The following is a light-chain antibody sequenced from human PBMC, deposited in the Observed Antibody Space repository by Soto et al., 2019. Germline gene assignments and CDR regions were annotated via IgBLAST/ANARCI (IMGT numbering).Light chain of an antibody. V-gene: IGKV4-1*01. CDR2: WAS. J-gene: IGKJ4*01. CDR1: QSVLYRSINKNY. CDR3: QQYYSTPLT. Sequence: DIVMTQSPESLAVSLGERATINCRSSQSVLYRSINKNYLAWYQQKPGQPPKLLIYWASTREPGVPDRFSGNVSGTNFTLTISSLQAGDVAVYYCQQYYSTPLTFGGGTKVDIK.